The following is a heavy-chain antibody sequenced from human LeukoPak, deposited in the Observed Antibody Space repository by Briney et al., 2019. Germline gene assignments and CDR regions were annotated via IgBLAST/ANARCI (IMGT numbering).Heavy chain of an antibody. J-gene: IGHJ2*01. CDR2: ISYDGSNK. CDR1: GFTFSSYA. V-gene: IGHV3-30*04. Sequence: GGTLRLSCAASGFTFSSYAMHWVRQAPGKGLEWVAVISYDGSNKYYADSVKGRFTISRDNSKNTLYLQMNSLRAEDTAVYYCARDSVLRYFDWLSKNWYFDLWGRGTLVTVSS. D-gene: IGHD3-9*01. CDR3: ARDSVLRYFDWLSKNWYFDL.